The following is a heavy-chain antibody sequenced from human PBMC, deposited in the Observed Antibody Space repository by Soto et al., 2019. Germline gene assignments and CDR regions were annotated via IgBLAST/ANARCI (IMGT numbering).Heavy chain of an antibody. CDR3: ARDLPQFGESVPGESPLMGYYAMDA. J-gene: IGHJ6*02. Sequence: EVQLVESGGGLVKPGGSLRLSCAASGFTFSSYSMNWVRQAPGKGLEWVSSISSSSSYIYYADSVKGRFTISRDNAKNYLYLKMNRLRAEDTAVYYCARDLPQFGESVPGESPLMGYYAMDAWGQGPTVT. D-gene: IGHD3-10*01. CDR2: ISSSSSYI. V-gene: IGHV3-21*01. CDR1: GFTFSSYS.